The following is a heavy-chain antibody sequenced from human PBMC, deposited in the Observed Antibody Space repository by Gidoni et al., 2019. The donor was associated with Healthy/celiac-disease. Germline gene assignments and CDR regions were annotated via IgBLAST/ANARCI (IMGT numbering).Heavy chain of an antibody. D-gene: IGHD3-22*01. CDR1: GYTFTSYG. J-gene: IGHJ4*02. CDR3: ARATSAYYYDSRAPPAFNY. V-gene: IGHV1-18*01. CDR2: ISAYNGNT. Sequence: QVQLVQSGAEVKKPGASVKVSCKASGYTFTSYGISWVRQAPGQGLEWMGRISAYNGNTNYAQKLQGRVTMTTDTSTSTAYMELRSLRSDDTAVYYCARATSAYYYDSRAPPAFNYWGQGTLVTVSS.